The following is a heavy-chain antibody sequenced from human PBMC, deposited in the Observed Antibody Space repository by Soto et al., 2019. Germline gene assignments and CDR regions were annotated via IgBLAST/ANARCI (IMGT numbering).Heavy chain of an antibody. CDR3: ARDPPLNDILTGRRDNWFDP. CDR1: GFTFSSYG. D-gene: IGHD3-9*01. J-gene: IGHJ5*02. CDR2: IWYDGSNK. Sequence: GGSLRLSCAASGFTFSSYGMHWVRQAPGKGLEWVAVIWYDGSNKYYADSVKGRFTISRDNSKNTLYLQMNSLRAEDTAVYYCARDPPLNDILTGRRDNWFDPWGQETLVTVSS. V-gene: IGHV3-33*01.